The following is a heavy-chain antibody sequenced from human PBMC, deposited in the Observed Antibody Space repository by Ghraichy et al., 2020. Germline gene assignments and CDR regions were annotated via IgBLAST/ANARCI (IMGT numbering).Heavy chain of an antibody. CDR2: IWYDGSNK. CDR1: GFTFSSNG. CDR3: AKASGHSTGWWVDYFDY. Sequence: GESLNISCVASGFTFSSNGMHWVRQAPGKGLEWVAVIWYDGSNKYYADSVKGRFTISRDNSKNTLYLQMNSLRADDTAVYYCAKASGHSTGWWVDYFDYWGQGALVTVSS. J-gene: IGHJ4*02. D-gene: IGHD6-19*01. V-gene: IGHV3-33*06.